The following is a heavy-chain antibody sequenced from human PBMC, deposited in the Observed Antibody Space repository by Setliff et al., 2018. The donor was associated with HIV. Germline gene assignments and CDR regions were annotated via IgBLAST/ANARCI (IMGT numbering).Heavy chain of an antibody. CDR1: GYSFSTYW. J-gene: IGHJ4*02. V-gene: IGHV5-51*01. D-gene: IGHD6-6*01. CDR2: IYPGDSDT. CDR3: ARLLGSSSGYYFDF. Sequence: GESLKISCKGSGYSFSTYWIGWVRQMPGKGLEWMGIIYPGDSDTRYSPSFQGQVTISADKSITTAYLHWSSLKASDTAMYYCARLLGSSSGYYFDFWGQGALVTVSS.